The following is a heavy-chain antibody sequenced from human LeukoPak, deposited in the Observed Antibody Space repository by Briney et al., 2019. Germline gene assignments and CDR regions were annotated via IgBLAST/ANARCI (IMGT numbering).Heavy chain of an antibody. CDR3: ASGRPSHSGSYYVYYFDY. CDR2: IIPILGIA. V-gene: IGHV1-69*04. Sequence: SVKVSCKASGGTFSSYAISWVRQAPGQGLEWMGRIIPILGIANYAQKFQGRVTITADKSTSTAYMELSSLRSEDTAVYYCASGRPSHSGSYYVYYFDYWGQGTLVTVSS. CDR1: GGTFSSYA. D-gene: IGHD1-26*01. J-gene: IGHJ4*02.